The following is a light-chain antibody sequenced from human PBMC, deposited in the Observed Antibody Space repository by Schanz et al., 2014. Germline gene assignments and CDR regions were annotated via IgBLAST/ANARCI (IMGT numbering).Light chain of an antibody. J-gene: IGKJ4*01. Sequence: EIVLTQSPGTLSLSAGERATLSCRASQSVSCTYLALSQQKPGQAPRLLIYAASIRAIGIPDRFSGSGSGTDFTLTISSLEPEDFAVYYCQQRSIWPLTFGGGTKVEIK. V-gene: IGKV3D-20*02. CDR1: QSVSCTY. CDR3: QQRSIWPLT. CDR2: AAS.